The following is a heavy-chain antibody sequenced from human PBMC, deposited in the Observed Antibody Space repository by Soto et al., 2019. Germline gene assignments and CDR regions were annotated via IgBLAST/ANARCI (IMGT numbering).Heavy chain of an antibody. Sequence: PSETLSLTCSVSGDSISTVDYFWAWIRQPPGQALEYIGYIYKSTTTYYNPSFEGRVAISLDTSKSQFSLTVTSVTAADTAVYFCARDVFCSSGTCRIGNWFDPWGQGTLVTVSS. CDR2: IYKSTTT. J-gene: IGHJ5*02. CDR3: ARDVFCSSGTCRIGNWFDP. V-gene: IGHV4-30-4*01. CDR1: GDSISTVDYF. D-gene: IGHD2-15*01.